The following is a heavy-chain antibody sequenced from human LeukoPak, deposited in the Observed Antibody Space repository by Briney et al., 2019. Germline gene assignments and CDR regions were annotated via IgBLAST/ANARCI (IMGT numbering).Heavy chain of an antibody. J-gene: IGHJ4*02. V-gene: IGHV1-46*01. Sequence: GASVKVSCKASGYTFTSYYMHWVRQAPGQGLEWMGIINPSGGSTSYAQKFQGRVTMTRDMSTSTVYMELSSLRSEDTAVYYCARERGRGGPVEIFNYGGQGTLVTVSS. CDR1: GYTFTSYY. CDR3: ARERGRGGPVEIFNY. CDR2: INPSGGST.